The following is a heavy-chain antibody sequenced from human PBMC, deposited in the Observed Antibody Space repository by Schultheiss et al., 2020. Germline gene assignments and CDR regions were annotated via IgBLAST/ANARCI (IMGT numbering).Heavy chain of an antibody. CDR2: ISSSSSYI. V-gene: IGHV3-21*01. CDR1: GFTFGDYA. J-gene: IGHJ4*02. D-gene: IGHD1-26*01. Sequence: GGSLRLSCTASGFTFGDYAMSWFRQAPGKGLEWVSSISSSSSYIYYADSVKGRFTISRDNAKNSLYLQMNSLRAEDTAVYYCARGLRGSGSQPWTTPDYWGQGTLVTVSS. CDR3: ARGLRGSGSQPWTTPDY.